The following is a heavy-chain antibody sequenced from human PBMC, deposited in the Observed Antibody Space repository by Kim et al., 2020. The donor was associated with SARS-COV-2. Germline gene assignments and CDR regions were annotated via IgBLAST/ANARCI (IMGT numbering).Heavy chain of an antibody. Sequence: PSLKSRLTISIDTSNNQFSLRLLSVTAADTAVYFCARRGSHGAGKLFDYWGQGILVTVSS. D-gene: IGHD3-10*01. CDR3: ARRGSHGAGKLFDY. V-gene: IGHV4-39*01. J-gene: IGHJ4*02.